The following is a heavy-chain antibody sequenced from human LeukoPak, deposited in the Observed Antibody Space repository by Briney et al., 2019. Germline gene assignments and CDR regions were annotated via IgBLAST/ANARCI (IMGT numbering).Heavy chain of an antibody. D-gene: IGHD2-8*01. CDR3: AKGHCTNGICWLD. J-gene: IGHJ4*02. Sequence: PGXSLRLSCAASGFTVSSTYMSWVRQAPGKGLEWVSIIYSAGSTYYADPVKGRFTISRDNSKNTLYLQMNSLRAEDTAVYYCAKGHCTNGICWLDWGQGTLVTVSS. V-gene: IGHV3-53*01. CDR1: GFTVSSTY. CDR2: IYSAGST.